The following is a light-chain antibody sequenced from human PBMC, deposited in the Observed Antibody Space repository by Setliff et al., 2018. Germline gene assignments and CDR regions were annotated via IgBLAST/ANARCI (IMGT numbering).Light chain of an antibody. V-gene: IGLV2-11*01. CDR3: CSYAGSYTSLYV. CDR1: SSDVDGYNY. CDR2: DVS. Sequence: QSVLAQPRSVSGSPGQSVTISCTGTSSDVDGYNYVSWYQHHPGKAPKLMIYDVSKRPSGVPDRFSGSKSGNTASLTISGLQAEDEADYYCCSYAGSYTSLYVFGTGTRSPS. J-gene: IGLJ1*01.